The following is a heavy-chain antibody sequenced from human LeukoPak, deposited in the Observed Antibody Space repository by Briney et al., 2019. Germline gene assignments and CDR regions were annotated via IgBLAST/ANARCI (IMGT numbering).Heavy chain of an antibody. J-gene: IGHJ3*02. CDR2: IYYSGST. V-gene: IGHV4-39*07. D-gene: IGHD3-16*02. CDR1: GGSISSSSYY. Sequence: SETLSLTCTVSGGSISSSSYYWGWIRQPPGKGLEWIGSIYYSGSTYYNPSLKSRVTISIDTSKNQFSLKLSSVTAADTAVYYCASNSLATSAFDIWGQGTMVTVPS. CDR3: ASNSLATSAFDI.